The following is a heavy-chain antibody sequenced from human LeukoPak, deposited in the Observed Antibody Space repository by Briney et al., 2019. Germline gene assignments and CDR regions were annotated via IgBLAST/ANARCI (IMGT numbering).Heavy chain of an antibody. CDR1: GGSFSGYY. CDR3: ARGNGVAAAQFDP. D-gene: IGHD6-13*01. CDR2: INHSAST. Sequence: SETLSLTCAVYGGSFSGYYWSWIRQPPGKGLEWIGEINHSASTNYNPSLKSRVTISVDTSKNQFSLKLSSVTAADTAVYYCARGNGVAAAQFDPWGQGTLVTVSS. V-gene: IGHV4-34*01. J-gene: IGHJ5*02.